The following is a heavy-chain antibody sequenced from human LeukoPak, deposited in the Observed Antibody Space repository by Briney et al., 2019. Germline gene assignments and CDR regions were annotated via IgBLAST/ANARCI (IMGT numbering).Heavy chain of an antibody. D-gene: IGHD5-12*01. J-gene: IGHJ3*02. CDR2: MNPNSGNT. V-gene: IGHV1-8*01. CDR1: GYTFTSYD. CDR3: ATSVRDYDLGNAFDI. Sequence: ASVKVSCKASGYTFTSYDINWVRQATGQGLEWMGWMNPNSGNTGYAQKFQGRVTMTRNTSISTAYMELSSLRAEDTAVYYCATSVRDYDLGNAFDIWGQGTMVTVSS.